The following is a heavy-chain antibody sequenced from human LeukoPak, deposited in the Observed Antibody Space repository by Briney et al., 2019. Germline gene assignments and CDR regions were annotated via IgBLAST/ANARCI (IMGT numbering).Heavy chain of an antibody. CDR1: GYTFTGYY. Sequence: ASVKVSCKSSGYTFTGYYIHWVRQAPGQGLEWMGWINPNSGGTNCAQKFQGRVTMTRDTSISTAYMELSRLRSDDTAVYYCARAHPRLLRYFDWLPDYWGQGTLVTVSS. CDR3: ARAHPRLLRYFDWLPDY. CDR2: INPNSGGT. J-gene: IGHJ4*02. V-gene: IGHV1-2*02. D-gene: IGHD3-9*01.